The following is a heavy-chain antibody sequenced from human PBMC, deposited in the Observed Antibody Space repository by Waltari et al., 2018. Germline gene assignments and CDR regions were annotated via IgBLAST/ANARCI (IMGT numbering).Heavy chain of an antibody. J-gene: IGHJ6*02. CDR1: GGSISRGSYY. CDR2: IYTSGST. CDR3: AREISAAAGNLFGYYYYYGMDV. D-gene: IGHD6-13*01. V-gene: IGHV4-61*02. Sequence: QVQLQESGPGLVKPSQTLSLTCTVSGGSISRGSYYWSWIRQPAGKGLEWIGRIYTSGSTNYNPSLKSRVTISVDTSKNQFSLKLSSVTAADTAVYYCAREISAAAGNLFGYYYYYGMDVWGQGTTVTVSS.